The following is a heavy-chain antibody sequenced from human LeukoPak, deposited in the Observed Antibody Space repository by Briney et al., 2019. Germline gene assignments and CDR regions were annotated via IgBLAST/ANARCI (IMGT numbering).Heavy chain of an antibody. CDR3: ARGDMVRGVILSKVQFDY. CDR2: IYYSGST. D-gene: IGHD3-10*01. Sequence: SETLSLTCTVSGGSISSSSYYWGWIRQPPGKGLEWIGSIYYSGSTYYNPSLKSRVTISVDTSKNQFSLKLSSVTAADTAVYYCARGDMVRGVILSKVQFDYWGQGTLVTVSS. V-gene: IGHV4-39*07. CDR1: GGSISSSSYY. J-gene: IGHJ4*02.